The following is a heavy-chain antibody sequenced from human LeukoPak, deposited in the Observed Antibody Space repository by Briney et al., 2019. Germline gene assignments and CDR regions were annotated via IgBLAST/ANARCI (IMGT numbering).Heavy chain of an antibody. V-gene: IGHV1-69*13. Sequence: SVKVSCKASGGTFSSHAISWVRQAPGQGLEWMGGIIPIFGTANYAQKFQGRVTITADESTSAAYMELSSLRSEDTAVYYCARGHTWIQRKFDYWGQGTLVTASS. CDR1: GGTFSSHA. CDR2: IIPIFGTA. D-gene: IGHD5-18*01. CDR3: ARGHTWIQRKFDY. J-gene: IGHJ4*02.